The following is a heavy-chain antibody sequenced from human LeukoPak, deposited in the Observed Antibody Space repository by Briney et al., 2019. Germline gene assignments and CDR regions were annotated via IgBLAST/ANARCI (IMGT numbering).Heavy chain of an antibody. D-gene: IGHD6-19*01. CDR1: GYTFTSYG. J-gene: IGHJ6*03. CDR2: ISAYNGNT. CDR3: ARDLAVAGTAYYYMGV. V-gene: IGHV1-18*01. Sequence: ASVKVSCKASGYTFTSYGISWVRQAPGQGLEWMGWISAYNGNTNYAQKLQGRVTMTTDTSTSTAYMELRSLRSDDTAVYYCARDLAVAGTAYYYMGVWGKGTTVTVSS.